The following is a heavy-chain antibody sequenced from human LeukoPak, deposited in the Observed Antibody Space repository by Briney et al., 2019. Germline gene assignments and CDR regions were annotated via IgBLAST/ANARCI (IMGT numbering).Heavy chain of an antibody. CDR2: ISTYNGDT. J-gene: IGHJ4*02. Sequence: GASVKVSCKASGYTFTSYGIGWVRQAPGQGLEWMGWISTYNGDTNYAQKLQGRVTMTTDTSTSTAYMELRSLRSDDTAVYYCARIFDSSGYYLGDWGQGTLVTVSS. D-gene: IGHD3-22*01. V-gene: IGHV1-18*01. CDR3: ARIFDSSGYYLGD. CDR1: GYTFTSYG.